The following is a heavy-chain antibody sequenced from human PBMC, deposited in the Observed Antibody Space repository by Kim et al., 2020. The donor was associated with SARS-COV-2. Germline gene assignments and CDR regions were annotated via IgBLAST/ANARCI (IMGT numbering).Heavy chain of an antibody. Sequence: SLKSRVTISVDTSKNQFSLKLSSVTAADTAVYYCATPRSDGSGSYALGYWGQGTLVTVSS. D-gene: IGHD3-10*01. CDR3: ATPRSDGSGSYALGY. J-gene: IGHJ4*02. V-gene: IGHV4-31*02.